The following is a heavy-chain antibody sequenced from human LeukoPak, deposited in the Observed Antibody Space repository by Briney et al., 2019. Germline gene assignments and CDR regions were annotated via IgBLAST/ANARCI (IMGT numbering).Heavy chain of an antibody. Sequence: SETLSLTCAVYGGSFSSYYWNWIRQSPGKGLEWIGEILHSGSTNYNPTLKSRATISIDTSKNQLSLKLSSVTAADTAVYYCARDSTTGTFDYWGQGTLVTASS. CDR2: ILHSGST. J-gene: IGHJ4*02. CDR1: GGSFSSYY. CDR3: ARDSTTGTFDY. V-gene: IGHV4-34*12. D-gene: IGHD1-1*01.